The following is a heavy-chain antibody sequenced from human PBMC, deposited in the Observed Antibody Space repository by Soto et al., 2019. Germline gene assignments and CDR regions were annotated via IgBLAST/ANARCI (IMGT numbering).Heavy chain of an antibody. Sequence: GGSLRLSCAASGVTVSSNYMSWVRQAPGKGLEWVSVIYSGGSTYYADSVKGRFTISRDNSKNTLYLQMNSLRAEDTAVYYCARSNDYYGSGSYRYYYYGMDVWGQGTTVTVSS. J-gene: IGHJ6*02. CDR1: GVTVSSNY. CDR3: ARSNDYYGSGSYRYYYYGMDV. V-gene: IGHV3-66*01. CDR2: IYSGGST. D-gene: IGHD3-10*01.